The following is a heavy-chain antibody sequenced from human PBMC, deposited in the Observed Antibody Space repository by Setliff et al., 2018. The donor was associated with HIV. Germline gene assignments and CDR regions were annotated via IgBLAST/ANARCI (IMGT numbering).Heavy chain of an antibody. CDR3: AINSGGSSWSYYYYMDV. J-gene: IGHJ6*03. V-gene: IGHV1-24*01. CDR2: FDPEDGET. CDR1: EYTLSELS. D-gene: IGHD6-13*01. Sequence: ASVKVSCKVSEYTLSELSMHWVRQAPGKGLEWMGGFDPEDGETVYAQKFQGRVTMTRNTSISTAYMELSSLRSEDTAVYYCAINSGGSSWSYYYYMDVWGKGTTVTVSS.